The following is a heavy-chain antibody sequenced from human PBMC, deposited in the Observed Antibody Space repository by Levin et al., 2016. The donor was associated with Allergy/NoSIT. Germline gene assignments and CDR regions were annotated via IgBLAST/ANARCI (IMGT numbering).Heavy chain of an antibody. J-gene: IGHJ5*02. CDR2: ISAYNGNT. Sequence: WVRQAPGQGLEWMGWISAYNGNTNYAQKLQGRVTMTTDTSTSTAYMELRSLRSDDTAVYYCARSDGDYVVSWFDPWGQGTLVTVSS. D-gene: IGHD4-17*01. CDR3: ARSDGDYVVSWFDP. V-gene: IGHV1-18*01.